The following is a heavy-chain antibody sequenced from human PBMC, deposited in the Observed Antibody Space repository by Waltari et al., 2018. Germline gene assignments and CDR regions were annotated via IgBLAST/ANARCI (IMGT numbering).Heavy chain of an antibody. V-gene: IGHV3-7*01. CDR1: GFTFSSSW. J-gene: IGHJ4*02. CDR3: AIGGVETSWYWRY. Sequence: EVQVVESGGGLVQPGGSLRLSCAASGFTFSSSWMTWVRQAPGNGLGCVANIKTDGSETYYVYSVKGRFTISRDNTKNSLYLQMSSLRAEDTAVYYCAIGGVETSWYWRYWGQGTLVTVSS. CDR2: IKTDGSET. D-gene: IGHD6-13*01.